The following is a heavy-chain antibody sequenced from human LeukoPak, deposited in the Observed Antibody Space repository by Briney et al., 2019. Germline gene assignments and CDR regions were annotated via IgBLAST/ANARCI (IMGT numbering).Heavy chain of an antibody. J-gene: IGHJ4*02. V-gene: IGHV3-30*02. D-gene: IGHD3-22*01. CDR3: AKRIIPTMIVVVPLDY. CDR1: GFTFSNYG. CDR2: IRYDGSNK. Sequence: GRSLRLSCAASGFTFSNYGMHWVRQAPGKGLEWVAFIRYDGSNKYYADSVKGRFTISRDNSKNTLYLQMNSLRAEDTAVYYCAKRIIPTMIVVVPLDYWGQGTLVTVSS.